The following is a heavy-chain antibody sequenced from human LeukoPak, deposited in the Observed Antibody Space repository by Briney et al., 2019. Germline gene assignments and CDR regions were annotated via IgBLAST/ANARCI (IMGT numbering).Heavy chain of an antibody. V-gene: IGHV5-51*01. D-gene: IGHD2-2*01. J-gene: IGHJ5*02. CDR1: GYSFISYW. CDR3: VRRDITSRYVVWFDP. CDR2: IYPGDSDT. Sequence: GESLKVSCKGSGYSFISYWIGWVRQMPGKGLELMGIIYPGDSDTRYSPSFQGQVTISADKSINTAYLQWSSLTASDTAIYYCVRRDITSRYVVWFDPWGQGTPVTVSS.